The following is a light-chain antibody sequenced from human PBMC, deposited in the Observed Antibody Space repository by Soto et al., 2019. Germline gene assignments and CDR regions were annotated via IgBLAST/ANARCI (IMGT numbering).Light chain of an antibody. CDR2: WAS. CDR1: QSVLYSSNNKNY. J-gene: IGKJ4*01. CDR3: QQYYCPLPLT. V-gene: IGKV4-1*01. Sequence: DIVMTQSPDSLAVSLGERATINCKSSQSVLYSSNNKNYLAWYQQKAGQPPKLLIYWASTRESGVPDRFSGSGSGTDFTLTISSLQAEDVAVYFCQQYYCPLPLTFGGGTKVDIK.